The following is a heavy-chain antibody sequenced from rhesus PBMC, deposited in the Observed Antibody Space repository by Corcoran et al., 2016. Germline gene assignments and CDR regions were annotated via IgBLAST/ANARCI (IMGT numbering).Heavy chain of an antibody. J-gene: IGHJ4*01. CDR3: AKRDSSGWSFFDY. Sequence: EVQLVQSGAEVKRPGESLRISCKTSGYSFTSSWISWVRQIPGKGLEWIGILYPGDSDTRYSPSFQGQVTISAYKSISTTYLQWSSLKASDTATYYCAKRDSSGWSFFDYWGQGVLVTVSS. V-gene: IGHV5S1*01. D-gene: IGHD6S26*01. CDR1: GYSFTSSW. CDR2: LYPGDSDT.